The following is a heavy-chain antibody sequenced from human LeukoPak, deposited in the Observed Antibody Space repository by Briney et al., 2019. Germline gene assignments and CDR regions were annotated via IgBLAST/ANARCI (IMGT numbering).Heavy chain of an antibody. CDR3: AKDDGLIMFSS. V-gene: IGHV3-23*01. J-gene: IGHJ5*02. CDR1: GFTFSNYW. D-gene: IGHD3-16*01. Sequence: PGGSLRLSCAASGFTFSNYWMTWVRQAPGKGLEWVSGITGSGGSTYYAGSVKGRFTISRDNSKNTLYLQVNSLRAEDTAVYYCAKDDGLIMFSSWGQGTLVTVSS. CDR2: ITGSGGST.